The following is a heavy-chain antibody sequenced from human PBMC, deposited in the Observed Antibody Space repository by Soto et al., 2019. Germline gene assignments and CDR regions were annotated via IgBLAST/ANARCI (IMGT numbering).Heavy chain of an antibody. J-gene: IGHJ6*02. CDR2: IYPGDSDT. Sequence: EVQLVQSGAEVKKPGESLKISCKGSGYNFTNYWIGWVRQMPGKGLESMGIIYPGDSDTRYSPSFQGQVTISADKPISPVNLQWSRPNATDTAMYYCAGGGVRGVVTRTRDYYGMDVWGQGTTVTVAS. CDR1: GYNFTNYW. CDR3: AGGGVRGVVTRTRDYYGMDV. V-gene: IGHV5-51*01. D-gene: IGHD3-10*01.